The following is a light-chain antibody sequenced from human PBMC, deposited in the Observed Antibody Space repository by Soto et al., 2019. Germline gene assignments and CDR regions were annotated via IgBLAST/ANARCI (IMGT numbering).Light chain of an antibody. CDR1: SSNIGAGYD. Sequence: QSVLTQPPSVSGAPGQRXTISCTGSSSNIGAGYDVHWYQQLPGTAPKLLIYGNSNRPSGVPDRFSGSKSGTSASLAITGLQAEDEADYYCQSYDSSLSAVVFGGGTKVTVL. CDR3: QSYDSSLSAVV. V-gene: IGLV1-40*01. J-gene: IGLJ2*01. CDR2: GNS.